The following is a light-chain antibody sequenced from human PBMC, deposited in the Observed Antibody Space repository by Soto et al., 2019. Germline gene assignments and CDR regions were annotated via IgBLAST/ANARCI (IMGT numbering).Light chain of an antibody. CDR1: QSVSNSY. CDR2: GAS. CDR3: QQYGNSGT. V-gene: IGKV3-20*01. Sequence: EIVLTQSPGPLSLSPGERATLSCRSSQSVSNSYLAWYQQKPGQAPILLIYGASNRATGIPDRFSGSGSGTDFTLTISRLEPEDFAVYYCQQYGNSGTFGQGTKVDIK. J-gene: IGKJ1*01.